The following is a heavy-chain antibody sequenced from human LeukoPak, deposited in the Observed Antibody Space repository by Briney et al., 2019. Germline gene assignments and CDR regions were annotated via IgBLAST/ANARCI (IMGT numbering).Heavy chain of an antibody. D-gene: IGHD3-10*01. J-gene: IGHJ4*02. Sequence: ASVKVSCKASGYTFTSFYMNWVRQAPGQGLEWMGMINPSGGSTSYAKKFQGRITMTRDTSTRTVYMEVSSLRSEDTAVYYCARDRITVVRNPLDYWGQGTLVTVSS. V-gene: IGHV1-46*01. CDR3: ARDRITVVRNPLDY. CDR1: GYTFTSFY. CDR2: INPSGGST.